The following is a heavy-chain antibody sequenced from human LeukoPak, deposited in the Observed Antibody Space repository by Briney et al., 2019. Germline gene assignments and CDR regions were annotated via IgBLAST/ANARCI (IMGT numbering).Heavy chain of an antibody. D-gene: IGHD3-9*01. V-gene: IGHV3-23*01. CDR2: ISGSGGST. J-gene: IGHJ5*02. CDR3: AKVHLLYFDWGNWFDP. CDR1: GLTFSSYA. Sequence: GGSLRLSCAASGLTFSSYAMSWVRQAPGKGLEWVSAISGSGGSTYYADSVKGRFTISRDNSKNTLYLQMNSLRAEDTAVYYCAKVHLLYFDWGNWFDPWGQGTLVTVSS.